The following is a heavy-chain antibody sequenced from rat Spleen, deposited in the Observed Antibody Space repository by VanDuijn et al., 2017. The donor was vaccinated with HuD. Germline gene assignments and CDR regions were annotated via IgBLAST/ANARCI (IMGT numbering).Heavy chain of an antibody. V-gene: IGHV2-43*01. CDR3: ARVCYYDGSYYYDYVMDA. D-gene: IGHD1-12*02. Sequence: QVQLKESGPGLVQPSQTLSLTCTVSGFSLTSYHVSWVRQPPGKGLEWMGVIWTAGSTAYNSLLKSRLSISRDTSKSQVFLKMNSLQTEDTATYYCARVCYYDGSYYYDYVMDAWGQGASVTVSS. J-gene: IGHJ4*01. CDR1: GFSLTSYH. CDR2: IWTAGST.